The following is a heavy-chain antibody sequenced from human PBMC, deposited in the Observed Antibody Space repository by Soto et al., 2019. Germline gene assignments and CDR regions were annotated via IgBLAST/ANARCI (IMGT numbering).Heavy chain of an antibody. Sequence: QVQLVQSGAEVKKPGASVKVSCRASGYTFTSYDINWVRRATGQGLEWMGWMNPNSGNTGYAQKFQGRVTMTRDNSITTAYMELSSLISEDTAVYYCARGTSLENWGQGTLVNVSS. CDR3: ARGTSLEN. J-gene: IGHJ4*02. V-gene: IGHV1-8*01. D-gene: IGHD3-3*01. CDR2: MNPNSGNT. CDR1: GYTFTSYD.